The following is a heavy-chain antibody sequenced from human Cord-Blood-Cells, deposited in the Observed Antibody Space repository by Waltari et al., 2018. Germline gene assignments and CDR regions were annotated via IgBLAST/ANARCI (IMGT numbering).Heavy chain of an antibody. CDR2: INPNSGGT. CDR3: ATRRYCTNGVCYTDWYFDL. CDR1: GYTFTGYY. J-gene: IGHJ2*01. D-gene: IGHD2-8*01. Sequence: QVQLVQSGAEVKKPGASVKVSCKASGYTFTGYYMHWVRQAPGQGLEWMGWINPNSGGTNDAQKFKGRVTMTRDTSISTAYMELSRLRSDDTAVYYCATRRYCTNGVCYTDWYFDLWGRGTLVTVSS. V-gene: IGHV1-2*02.